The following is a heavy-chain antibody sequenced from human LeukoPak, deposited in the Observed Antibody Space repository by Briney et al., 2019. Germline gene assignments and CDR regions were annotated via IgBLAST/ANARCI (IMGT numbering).Heavy chain of an antibody. Sequence: PGGSLRLSCAASGFTFSNYAMSWVRQAPGKGLEWVASIKEDGSERQYVDSVKGRFSISRDNTKGSLFLQLNSLGAEDTAVYYCARNGGNSDYDYWGQGTLVTVSA. J-gene: IGHJ4*02. D-gene: IGHD4-23*01. CDR3: ARNGGNSDYDY. CDR1: GFTFSNYA. V-gene: IGHV3-7*03. CDR2: IKEDGSER.